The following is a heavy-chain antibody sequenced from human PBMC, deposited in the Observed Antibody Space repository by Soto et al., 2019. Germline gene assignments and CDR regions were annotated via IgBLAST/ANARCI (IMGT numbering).Heavy chain of an antibody. Sequence: QVQLQQWGAGLLKPSETLSLTCGVSGASLSGVYWTWIRQTPGRGLEWIGEINHSGSAYYNPALGGRLTMPVGTSKMQLSIGLTSVTAADTGRYYCARAFKGIIENTGWPKPYYYGMDVWAQGTAVIFSS. D-gene: IGHD6-19*01. CDR2: INHSGSA. CDR1: GASLSGVY. CDR3: ARAFKGIIENTGWPKPYYYGMDV. V-gene: IGHV4-34*01. J-gene: IGHJ6*02.